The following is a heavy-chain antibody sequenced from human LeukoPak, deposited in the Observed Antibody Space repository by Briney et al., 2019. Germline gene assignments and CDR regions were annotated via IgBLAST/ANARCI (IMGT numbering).Heavy chain of an antibody. CDR3: ARSYDFWSGYPPGFDY. CDR1: GGSISSYY. J-gene: IGHJ4*02. D-gene: IGHD3-3*01. V-gene: IGHV4-59*08. CDR2: IYYSGST. Sequence: SETLSLTCTVSGGSISSYYWSWIRQPPGKGLEWIGYIYYSGSTNYNPSLKSRVTISVDTSKNQFSLKLSSVTAADTAVYYCARSYDFWSGYPPGFDYWGQGTLVTVSS.